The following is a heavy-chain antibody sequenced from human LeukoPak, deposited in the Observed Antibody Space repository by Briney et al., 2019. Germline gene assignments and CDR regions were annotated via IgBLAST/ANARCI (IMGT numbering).Heavy chain of an antibody. CDR3: ARHEGYSYDY. Sequence: SETLSLTCTVSGGSISSASHYWGWVRPPPGKGLEWIGNIYYSGSTYYNPSLKSRVTLSVDTSKNQFSLKLSSVTAADTAVYYCARHEGYSYDYWGQGTLVTVSS. V-gene: IGHV4-39*01. CDR1: GGSISSASHY. CDR2: IYYSGST. J-gene: IGHJ4*02.